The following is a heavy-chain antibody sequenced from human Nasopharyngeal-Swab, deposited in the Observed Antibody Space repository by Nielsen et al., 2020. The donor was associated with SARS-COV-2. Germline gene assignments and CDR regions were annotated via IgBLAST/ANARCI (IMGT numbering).Heavy chain of an antibody. Sequence: SETLSLTCTVSGGSISSSSYYWGWIRQPPGKGLEWIGGIYYSGSTYYNPSLKSRVTISVDTSKNQFSLKLSSVTAADTAVYYCATYGYGSYYYYYMDVWGKGTTVTVSS. CDR2: IYYSGST. CDR3: ATYGYGSYYYYYMDV. J-gene: IGHJ6*03. CDR1: GGSISSSSYY. D-gene: IGHD5-18*01. V-gene: IGHV4-39*01.